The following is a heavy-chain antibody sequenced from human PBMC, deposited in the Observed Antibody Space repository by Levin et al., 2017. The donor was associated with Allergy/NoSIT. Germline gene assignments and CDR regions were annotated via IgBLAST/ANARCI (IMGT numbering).Heavy chain of an antibody. V-gene: IGHV5-10-1*01. CDR2: IDPSDSYT. J-gene: IGHJ4*02. Sequence: KVSCKGFGYSFTSYWINWVRQMPGKGLEWMGSIDPSDSYTYYSPSFQGHVTISADKSISTAYLQWSSLKASDTAIYYCARLDVEIGELFLWGQGTRVTVSS. CDR1: GYSFTSYW. D-gene: IGHD3-10*01. CDR3: ARLDVEIGELFL.